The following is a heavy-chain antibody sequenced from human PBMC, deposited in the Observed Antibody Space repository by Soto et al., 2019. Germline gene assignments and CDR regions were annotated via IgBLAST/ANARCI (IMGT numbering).Heavy chain of an antibody. D-gene: IGHD3-22*01. J-gene: IGHJ5*01. Sequence: GESLRISGKGGGYSFTSSCIGWMRQMPGKGLEWIGIIYPGDSDTRYSPSFQGQVTISADKSISTAYLQWSSLKASDTAMYYCARLNLYYYYRRGYLDDTGLYTMVIVDS. CDR1: GYSFTSSC. CDR2: IYPGDSDT. V-gene: IGHV5-51*01. CDR3: ARLNLYYYYRRGYLDDTGLYTMVIVDS.